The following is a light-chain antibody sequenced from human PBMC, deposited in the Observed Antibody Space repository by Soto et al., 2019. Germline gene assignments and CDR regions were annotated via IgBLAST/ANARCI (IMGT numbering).Light chain of an antibody. J-gene: IGKJ2*01. CDR1: QSVSSY. V-gene: IGKV3-11*01. CDR3: HQYTTWPYT. Sequence: EIVLTQSPATLSLSPGERATLSCRASQSVSSYLAWYQQKPGQAPRLLIYDASNRATGIPARFSGSGSGTDFTLTISSLEPEDFAVYYCHQYTTWPYTFGQGTKLEI. CDR2: DAS.